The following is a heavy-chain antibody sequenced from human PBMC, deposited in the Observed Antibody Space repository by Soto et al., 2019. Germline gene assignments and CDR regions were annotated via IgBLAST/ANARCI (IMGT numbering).Heavy chain of an antibody. D-gene: IGHD3-3*01. V-gene: IGHV1-18*01. CDR1: GYTFTSYG. CDR3: ARVRIGSYYYGMDV. CDR2: ISAYNGNT. J-gene: IGHJ6*02. Sequence: GASVKVSCKASGYTFTSYGISWVRQAPGQGLEWMGWISAYNGNTNYAQKLQGRVTMTTDTSTSTAYMELRSLRSDDTAVYYCARVRIGSYYYGMDVWGQGTTVTVSS.